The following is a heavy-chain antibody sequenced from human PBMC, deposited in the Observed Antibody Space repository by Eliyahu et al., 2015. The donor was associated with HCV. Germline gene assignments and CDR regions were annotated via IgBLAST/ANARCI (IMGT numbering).Heavy chain of an antibody. V-gene: IGHV3-30*18. Sequence: QVQLVESGGGVVQPGRSLRLSCAASGFTFSXYGMHWVRQAPGKGLGWVAVISYDGSNNYYTDSVKGRFTISRDNSKSSLYLQMSSLRPEDTAVYYCAKDYWGWASSQLGVSNWGQGTLVTVSS. D-gene: IGHD7-27*01. CDR3: AKDYWGWASSQLGVSN. CDR1: GFTFSXYG. CDR2: ISYDGSNN. J-gene: IGHJ4*02.